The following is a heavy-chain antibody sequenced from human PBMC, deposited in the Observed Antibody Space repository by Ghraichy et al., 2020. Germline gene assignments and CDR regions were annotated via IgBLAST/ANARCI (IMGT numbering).Heavy chain of an antibody. Sequence: GGSLRLSCAASGFTVFSNYMSWVRQAPGKGLEFVLLIYTGGSTYYADSVKGRFTISRDDSKNTLYLQMNGLTDADTAVYYCARVEGYSGPFDYWGQGTLVTVSS. CDR3: ARVEGYSGPFDY. J-gene: IGHJ4*02. CDR1: GFTVFSNY. V-gene: IGHV3-53*01. D-gene: IGHD1-26*01. CDR2: IYTGGST.